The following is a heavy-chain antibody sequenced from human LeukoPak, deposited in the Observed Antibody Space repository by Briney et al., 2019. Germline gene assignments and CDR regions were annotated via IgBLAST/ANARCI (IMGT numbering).Heavy chain of an antibody. Sequence: ASVKVSCKASGYTFTYYYMHWVRQAPGQGLEWMGRINPDRGGTKYAQKFQDRVTMTSDTSISTAYMELSRLRSEDTAVYYCAREESYDILTGYYHWFDPWGQGTLVTVSS. CDR2: INPDRGGT. CDR3: AREESYDILTGYYHWFDP. J-gene: IGHJ5*02. CDR1: GYTFTYYY. V-gene: IGHV1-2*06. D-gene: IGHD3-9*01.